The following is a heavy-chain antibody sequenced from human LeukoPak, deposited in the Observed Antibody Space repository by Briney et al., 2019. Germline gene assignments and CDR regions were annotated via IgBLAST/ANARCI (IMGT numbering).Heavy chain of an antibody. Sequence: GGSLRLSCAASGFTFSNFVMNWVRQAPGKGLEWVAVIWYDGSNKYSADSVKGRFTISRDNSKNTLYLQINSLRAEDTAVYYCARDRRGGGMDVWGQGTTVTVSS. CDR3: ARDRRGGGMDV. D-gene: IGHD3-10*01. V-gene: IGHV3-33*08. J-gene: IGHJ6*02. CDR1: GFTFSNFV. CDR2: IWYDGSNK.